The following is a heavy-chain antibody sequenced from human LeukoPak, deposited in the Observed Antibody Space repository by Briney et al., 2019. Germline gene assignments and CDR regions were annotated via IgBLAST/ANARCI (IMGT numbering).Heavy chain of an antibody. CDR2: IFHSGSA. D-gene: IGHD2-8*02. V-gene: IGHV4-4*02. CDR3: ARALLVTTSGYFYYYMDV. Sequence: ASETLSLTCTVSGGSISSSNWWNWVRQSPGKGLEWIGEIFHSGSANYNPSLKSRVTISVDRPKNQFSLKLRSVTAADTAVYYCARALLVTTSGYFYYYMDVWGKGTTVSVSS. J-gene: IGHJ6*03. CDR1: GGSISSSNW.